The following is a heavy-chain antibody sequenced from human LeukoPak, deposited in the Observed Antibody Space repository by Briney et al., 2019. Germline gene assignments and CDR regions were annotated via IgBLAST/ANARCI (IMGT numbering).Heavy chain of an antibody. J-gene: IGHJ5*02. CDR3: ARGKTSQNIVTRKTYNWFDP. CDR1: GFNFNTYA. CDR2: ISGSGGST. V-gene: IGHV3-23*01. D-gene: IGHD2/OR15-2a*01. Sequence: GGSLRLPCAASGFNFNTYAMTWVRQAPGKGPEWVSGISGSGGSTYYADSVKGRFTISRDNAKNSLYLQMKSLRAEDTAVYYCARGKTSQNIVTRKTYNWFDPWGQGTLVTVSS.